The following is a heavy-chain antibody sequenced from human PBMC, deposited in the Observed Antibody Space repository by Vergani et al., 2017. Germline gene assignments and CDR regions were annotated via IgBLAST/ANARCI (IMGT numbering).Heavy chain of an antibody. CDR3: AKLYGRDSSGSKYFDY. D-gene: IGHD3-22*01. V-gene: IGHV5-51*01. J-gene: IGHJ4*02. Sequence: EVQLVQSGAEVKKPGESLKISCQISGYSFTNYWIGWVRQMPGKGLEWMGIIHPADSDTRYSPSFQGQVTISVGKSISTAYLQRSSLRASDSAMYYCAKLYGRDSSGSKYFDYWGQGTLVTVSS. CDR2: IHPADSDT. CDR1: GYSFTNYW.